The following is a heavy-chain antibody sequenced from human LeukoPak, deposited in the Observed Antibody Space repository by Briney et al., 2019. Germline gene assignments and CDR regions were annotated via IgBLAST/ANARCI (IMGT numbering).Heavy chain of an antibody. V-gene: IGHV1-69*13. D-gene: IGHD2-2*01. Sequence: ASVKVSCKASGGTFSSYAISWVRRAPGQGLEWMGGIIPIFGTANYAQKFQGRVTITADESTSTAYMELSSLRSEDTAVYYCARGSQLLFRSYYYYMDVWGKGTTVTVSS. CDR2: IIPIFGTA. CDR3: ARGSQLLFRSYYYYMDV. CDR1: GGTFSSYA. J-gene: IGHJ6*03.